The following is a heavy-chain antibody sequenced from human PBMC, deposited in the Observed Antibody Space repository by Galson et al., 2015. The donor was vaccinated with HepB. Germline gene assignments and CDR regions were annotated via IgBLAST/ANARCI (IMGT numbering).Heavy chain of an antibody. CDR2: INAGNGNT. D-gene: IGHD3-22*01. CDR3: ARSSSSYYRFSYFDY. Sequence: SVKVSCKASGYSFTSYAMHWVRQAPGQRLEWMGWINAGNGNTKYSQKFQGRVTITRDTSASTDYMELSSLRAEDTAVYYCARSSSSYYRFSYFDYWGQGTLVTVSS. V-gene: IGHV1-3*01. J-gene: IGHJ4*02. CDR1: GYSFTSYA.